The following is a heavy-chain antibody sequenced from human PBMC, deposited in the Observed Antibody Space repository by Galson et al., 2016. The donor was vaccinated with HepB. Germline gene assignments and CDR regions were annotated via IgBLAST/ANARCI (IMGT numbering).Heavy chain of an antibody. CDR1: GFRFSSYG. D-gene: IGHD1/OR15-1a*01. J-gene: IGHJ4*02. V-gene: IGHV3-23*01. Sequence: SLRLSCAAAGFRFSSYGMSWVRQAPGKGLEWVSHISGGGVTYYADSVKGRFTISRDDSMNTLYLQMNGLRADDTAVYYCAKGKWSWNTCFDSWGQGALVIVSS. CDR3: AKGKWSWNTCFDS. CDR2: ISGGGVT.